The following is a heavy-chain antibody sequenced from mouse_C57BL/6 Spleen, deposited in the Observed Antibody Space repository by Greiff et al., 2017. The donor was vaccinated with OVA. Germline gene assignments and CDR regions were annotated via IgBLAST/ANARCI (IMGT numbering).Heavy chain of an antibody. Sequence: QVQLQQPGAELVMPGASVKLSCKASGYTFTSYWMHWVKQRPGQGLEWIGEIDPSDSYTNSNQKFKGKSTLTVDKSSSTAYMQLSSLTSEDSAVYYCARSVAPWAMDDWGKGTSVTVSS. CDR2: IDPSDSYT. V-gene: IGHV1-69*01. J-gene: IGHJ4*01. CDR3: ARSVAPWAMDD. CDR1: GYTFTSYW. D-gene: IGHD1-1*01.